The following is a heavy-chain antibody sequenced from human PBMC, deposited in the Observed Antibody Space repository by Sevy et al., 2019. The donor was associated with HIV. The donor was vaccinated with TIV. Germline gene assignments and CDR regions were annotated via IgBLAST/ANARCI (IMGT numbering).Heavy chain of an antibody. J-gene: IGHJ3*02. CDR2: VYYTGGT. V-gene: IGHV4-59*08. CDR3: ARRNDFYI. Sequence: SETLSLTCTVSGGSINSDHWNWIRQPPGKGLEWIGYVYYTGGTNYKPSLKNRVTISVNRTKNQFSLKLTSVTAADTAVYYCARRNDFYILGQGTMVTVSS. CDR1: GGSINSDH.